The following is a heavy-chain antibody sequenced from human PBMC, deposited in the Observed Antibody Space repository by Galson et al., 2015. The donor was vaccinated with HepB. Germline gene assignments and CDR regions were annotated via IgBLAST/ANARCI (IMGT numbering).Heavy chain of an antibody. V-gene: IGHV1-2*06. D-gene: IGHD3-22*01. J-gene: IGHJ4*02. Sequence: SVKVSCKASGYTFTGYYMHWVRQAPGQGLEWMGRINPNSGGTNYAQKFQGRVTMTRDTSISTAYMELSRLRSDDTAVYYCARAIKQKIGYYYDSSGYHWDYWGQGTLVTVSS. CDR3: ARAIKQKIGYYYDSSGYHWDY. CDR1: GYTFTGYY. CDR2: INPNSGGT.